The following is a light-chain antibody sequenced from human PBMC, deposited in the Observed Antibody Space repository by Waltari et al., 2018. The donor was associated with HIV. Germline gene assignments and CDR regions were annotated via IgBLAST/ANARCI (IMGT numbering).Light chain of an antibody. CDR2: WAS. V-gene: IGKV4-1*01. Sequence: DIVMTQSPDSLAVSLGERATIHCQPSQSVLYSSNNTNSLALYQQKPGQPPTLLLYWASTRNSGVPDRFSGSGSGTDFTLSISSLQAEDVAVYYCQQYYSTPYTFGQGTKLGIK. CDR1: QSVLYSSNNTNS. CDR3: QQYYSTPYT. J-gene: IGKJ2*01.